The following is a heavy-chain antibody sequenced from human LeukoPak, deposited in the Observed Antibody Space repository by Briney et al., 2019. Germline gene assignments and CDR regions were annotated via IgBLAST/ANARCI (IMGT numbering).Heavy chain of an antibody. CDR2: IYYSGNT. D-gene: IGHD5-24*01. Sequence: PSETLSLTCTVSGSSMSSDYYWGWIRQPPGKGLEWIGSIYYSGNTDYNWKTDYNSSLKSRVTISVDTSKKQFSLKVNSVTATDTAIYYCARRERWLQKDAFDIWGQGTPVIVSS. J-gene: IGHJ3*02. CDR3: ARRERWLQKDAFDI. CDR1: GSSMSSDYY. V-gene: IGHV4-38-2*02.